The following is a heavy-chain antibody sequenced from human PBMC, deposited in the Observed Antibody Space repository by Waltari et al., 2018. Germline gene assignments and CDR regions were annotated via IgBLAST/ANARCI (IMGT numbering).Heavy chain of an antibody. Sequence: EVQLVESGGGLVQPGRSLRLSCAASGFTFDDYAMHWVRQAPGKGLEWVSGISWNSGSIGYADSVNGRFTISRDNAKNSLYLQMNSLRAEDTALYYCAKGFGELLSPSFDYWGQGTLVTVSS. CDR1: GFTFDDYA. J-gene: IGHJ4*02. CDR3: AKGFGELLSPSFDY. D-gene: IGHD3-10*01. CDR2: ISWNSGSI. V-gene: IGHV3-9*01.